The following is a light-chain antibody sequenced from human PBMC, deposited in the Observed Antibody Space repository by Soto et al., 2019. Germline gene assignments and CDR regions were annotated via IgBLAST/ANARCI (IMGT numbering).Light chain of an antibody. CDR2: SNN. CDR1: SSNIGSNT. Sequence: QSVLTQPPSASGTPGQRVTISCSGSSSNIGSNTVNWYKQIPGTAPKLLIYSNNQQPSGVPDRFSGSKSGTSASLAISGLQSEDEADYYCAAWDDSLNGVVFGGGTKLTVL. V-gene: IGLV1-44*01. CDR3: AAWDDSLNGVV. J-gene: IGLJ2*01.